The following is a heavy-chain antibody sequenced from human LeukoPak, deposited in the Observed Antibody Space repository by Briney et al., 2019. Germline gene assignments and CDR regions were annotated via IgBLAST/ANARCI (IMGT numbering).Heavy chain of an antibody. CDR3: ARGGASSRYFDF. Sequence: SETLSLTCSVSGGPISSDYWSWIRQPPGKGLQWIAFISYSGSPDYNPSLKSRVTISIDTSKNHFSLKLTSVTSADTAVYYCARGGASSRYFDFWGQGTLVTVSS. J-gene: IGHJ4*02. CDR2: ISYSGSP. CDR1: GGPISSDY. V-gene: IGHV4-59*01. D-gene: IGHD6-13*01.